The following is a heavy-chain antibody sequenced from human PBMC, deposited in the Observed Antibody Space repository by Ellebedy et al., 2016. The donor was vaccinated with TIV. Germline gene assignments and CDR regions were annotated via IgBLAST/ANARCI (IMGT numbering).Heavy chain of an antibody. D-gene: IGHD1-1*01. CDR1: DGSINSGSYY. J-gene: IGHJ6*02. V-gene: IGHV4-39*01. CDR3: ARLNDDHYYYGLDV. Sequence: MPSETLSLTCTVSDGSINSGSYYWVWIRQPPGMGLDWIGTIYYTGRAYYNPSLERRVTISVDTSKDQFSLQLSSVTAADAAVYYCARLNDDHYYYGLDVWGQGTTVTVSS. CDR2: IYYTGRA.